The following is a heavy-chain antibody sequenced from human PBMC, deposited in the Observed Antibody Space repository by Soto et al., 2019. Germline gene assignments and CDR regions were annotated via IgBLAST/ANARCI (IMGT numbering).Heavy chain of an antibody. CDR1: GGSFSGYY. J-gene: IGHJ4*02. Sequence: SETLSLTCAVYGGSFSGYYWSWIRQPPGKGLEWIGEINHSGSTNYNPSLMSRVTISVDTSKNQFSLKLSSVTAADTAVYYCARRPGYDYIWGSYRYVDYWGQGTLVTVSS. D-gene: IGHD3-16*02. CDR2: INHSGST. V-gene: IGHV4-34*01. CDR3: ARRPGYDYIWGSYRYVDY.